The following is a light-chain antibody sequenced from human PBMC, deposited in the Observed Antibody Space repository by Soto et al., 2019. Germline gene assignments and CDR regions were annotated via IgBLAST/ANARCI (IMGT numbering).Light chain of an antibody. J-gene: IGKJ4*01. Sequence: EIVMTQSPATLSVSPGERATLSCSASQSASRNLAWYQQKPGQAPRLLIYGASTRATGIPATFSGSGSGTEFTLTISSLQSEDFAVYYCQQYNKWPLTFGGGTKVELK. CDR3: QQYNKWPLT. CDR2: GAS. CDR1: QSASRN. V-gene: IGKV3-15*01.